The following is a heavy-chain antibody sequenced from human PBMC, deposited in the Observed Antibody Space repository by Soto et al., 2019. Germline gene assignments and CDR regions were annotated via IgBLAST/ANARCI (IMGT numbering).Heavy chain of an antibody. Sequence: QVQLVQSGAEVKKPGASVKVSCKASGYTFTGYYMHWVRQAPGQGLEWMGWINPNSGGTNYAQKFQGGATMHGAASLSTANRERTSPKSNETAGNYWARDGARNYYLWGGSPAHWGEGTLDTVST. CDR2: INPNSGGT. D-gene: IGHD3-3*01. J-gene: IGHJ4*02. V-gene: IGHV1-2*02. CDR3: ARDGARNYYLWGGSPAH. CDR1: GYTFTGYY.